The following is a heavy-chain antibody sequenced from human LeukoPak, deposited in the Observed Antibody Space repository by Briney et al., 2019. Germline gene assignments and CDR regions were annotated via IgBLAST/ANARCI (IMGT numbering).Heavy chain of an antibody. Sequence: ASVKVSCKASGYTFTSYYMHWVRQAPGQGLEWMGWINPNSGGTNYAQKFQGRVTMTRDTSISTAYMELSRLRSDDTAVYYCARRSVTSGAFDIWGQGTMATVSS. CDR1: GYTFTSYY. D-gene: IGHD4-17*01. CDR2: INPNSGGT. V-gene: IGHV1-2*02. J-gene: IGHJ3*02. CDR3: ARRSVTSGAFDI.